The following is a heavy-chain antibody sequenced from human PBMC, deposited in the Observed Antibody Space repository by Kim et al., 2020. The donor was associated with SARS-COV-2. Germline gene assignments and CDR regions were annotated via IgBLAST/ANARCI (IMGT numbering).Heavy chain of an antibody. CDR2: TYYRSRWNN. J-gene: IGHJ6*02. Sequence: SQTLSLTCAIYGDSVSSNSAAWNWLRQSPSRGPEWLGRTYYRSRWNNDYALSVKSRITITPDPSRNQFSLHLNSVTPEDTAVYYCARDLPTTGGDYYYYYGLDVWGQGTTVTVSS. CDR1: GDSVSSNSAA. D-gene: IGHD2-8*02. V-gene: IGHV6-1*01. CDR3: ARDLPTTGGDYYYYYGLDV.